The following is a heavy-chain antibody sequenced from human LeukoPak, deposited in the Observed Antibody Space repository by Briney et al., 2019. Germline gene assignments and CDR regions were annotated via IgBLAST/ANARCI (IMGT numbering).Heavy chain of an antibody. D-gene: IGHD3-22*01. Sequence: ASVKVSCKASGYTFTSYYMHWVRQAPGQGLEWMGIINPSGGSTSYAQKFQGRVTMTTDTSTSTAYMELRSLRSDDTAVYYCARDLSSGSKDPFDYWGQGTLVTVSS. CDR1: GYTFTSYY. CDR3: ARDLSSGSKDPFDY. V-gene: IGHV1-46*01. CDR2: INPSGGST. J-gene: IGHJ4*02.